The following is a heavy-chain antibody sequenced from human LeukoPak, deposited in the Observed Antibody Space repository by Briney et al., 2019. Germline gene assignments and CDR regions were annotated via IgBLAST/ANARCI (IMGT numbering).Heavy chain of an antibody. V-gene: IGHV3-30*01. CDR2: ISYDGSNK. J-gene: IGHJ6*03. D-gene: IGHD2-21*01. CDR3: ARDGVRIAYYYYYYMDV. CDR1: GFTFSSYA. Sequence: PGGSLRLSCAASGFTFSSYAMHWVRQAPGKGLEWVAVISYDGSNKYYADSVKGRFTISRDNSKNTLYLQMNSLIAEDTAVYYCARDGVRIAYYYYYYMDVWGKGTTVTVSS.